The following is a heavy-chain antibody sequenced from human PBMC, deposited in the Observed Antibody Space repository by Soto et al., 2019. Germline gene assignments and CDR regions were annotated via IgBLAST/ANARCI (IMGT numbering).Heavy chain of an antibody. D-gene: IGHD3-22*01. CDR2: IDPSDSQT. V-gene: IGHV5-10-1*01. CDR1: GYGFAGYW. CDR3: ARQIYDSDTGPNFQYYFDS. J-gene: IGHJ4*02. Sequence: GESLKISCKGSGYGFAGYWITWVRQKPGKGLEWMGRIDPSDSQTYYSPSFRGHVTISATKSITTVFLQWSSLRASDTAMYYCARQIYDSDTGPNFQYYFDSWGQGTPVTVSS.